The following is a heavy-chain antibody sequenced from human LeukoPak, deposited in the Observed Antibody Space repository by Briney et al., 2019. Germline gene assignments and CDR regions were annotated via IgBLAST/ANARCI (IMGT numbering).Heavy chain of an antibody. Sequence: PSETLSLTCTVSGGSISSYYWSWIRQPPGKGLEWIGYIYYSGSTNYNPSLKSRVTISVDTSKNQFSLKLSSVTAADTAVYYCARANHQNPRSSWYGPFNYYMDVWGKGTTVTVSS. CDR3: ARANHQNPRSSWYGPFNYYMDV. CDR2: IYYSGST. V-gene: IGHV4-59*01. CDR1: GGSISSYY. J-gene: IGHJ6*03. D-gene: IGHD6-13*01.